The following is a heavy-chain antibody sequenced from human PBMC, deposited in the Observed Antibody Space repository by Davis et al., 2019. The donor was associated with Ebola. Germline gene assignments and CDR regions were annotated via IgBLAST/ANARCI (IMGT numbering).Heavy chain of an antibody. CDR3: ARDLVYGGNAFFDY. J-gene: IGHJ4*02. CDR1: GFTFDDYG. V-gene: IGHV3-7*03. CDR2: INQDGGEK. D-gene: IGHD4-23*01. Sequence: GGSLRLSCAASGFTFDDYGMSWVRQAPGKGLEWVANINQDGGEKQYVDSVKGRFTISRDNAKNSLLLQMSSLRADDTAMYYCARDLVYGGNAFFDYWGQGTPVRVSS.